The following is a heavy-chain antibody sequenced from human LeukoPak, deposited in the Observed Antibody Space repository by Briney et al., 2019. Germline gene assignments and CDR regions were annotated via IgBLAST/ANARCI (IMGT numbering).Heavy chain of an antibody. CDR3: ARLQYTGNYYPEY. V-gene: IGHV4-59*08. CDR1: GGTICSSY. D-gene: IGHD1-26*01. CDR2: IYGSGST. J-gene: IGHJ4*02. Sequence: SETLSLTCTVSGGTICSSYWSWIRQPPGKGLEWIAYIYGSGSTNYNPSLKSRVAISVETSKNLFSLNLSSVTAADTAMYYCARLQYTGNYYPEYWGQGILVTVSS.